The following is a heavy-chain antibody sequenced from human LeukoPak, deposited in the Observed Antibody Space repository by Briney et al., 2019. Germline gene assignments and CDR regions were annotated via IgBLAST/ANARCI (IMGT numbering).Heavy chain of an antibody. J-gene: IGHJ5*02. CDR1: GFPFSGYW. CDR3: ARSASGYDA. CDR2: IDDDGAGT. Sequence: GGSLRLSCAASGFPFSGYWMHWVRQAPGKGLVWVSRIDDDGAGTTYADSVKGRFTISRDNAKNTLSLQMNSLRVEDTAVYYCARSASGYDAWGQGTLVTVSS. V-gene: IGHV3-74*01. D-gene: IGHD5-12*01.